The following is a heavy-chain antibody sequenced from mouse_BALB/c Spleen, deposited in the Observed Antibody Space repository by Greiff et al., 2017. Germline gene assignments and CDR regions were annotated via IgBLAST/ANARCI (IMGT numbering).Heavy chain of an antibody. CDR3: TRLGYDYDGYFDY. CDR1: GYTFTDYE. Sequence: VQLVESGAELVRPGASVTLSCKASGYTFTDYEMHWVKQTPVHGLEWIGAIDPETGGTAYNQKFKGKATLTADKSSSTAYMELRSLTSEDSAVYYCTRLGYDYDGYFDYWGQGTTLTVSS. V-gene: IGHV1-15*01. D-gene: IGHD2-4*01. J-gene: IGHJ2*01. CDR2: IDPETGGT.